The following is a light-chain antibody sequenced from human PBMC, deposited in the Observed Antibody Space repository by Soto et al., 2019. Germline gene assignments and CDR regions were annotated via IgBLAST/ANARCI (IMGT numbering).Light chain of an antibody. CDR2: VAS. CDR3: QKYNSAPWT. J-gene: IGKJ1*01. CDR1: QGISNY. Sequence: DIQMTQSPSSLSASVGDRVTITCRASQGISNYLAWYQQQPGKVPKLLIYVASTLQSGLPSRFSGSGSGPYLPHIITSLQTEDVATYYCQKYNSAPWTFGQGTKVEIK. V-gene: IGKV1-27*01.